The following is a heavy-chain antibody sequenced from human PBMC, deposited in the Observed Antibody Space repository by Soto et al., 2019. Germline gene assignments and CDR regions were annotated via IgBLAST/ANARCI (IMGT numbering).Heavy chain of an antibody. Sequence: SETLSLTCAVSGGSISSRNWWSWVRQPPGKGLEWVGEVYHRGSTNFNPSLKSRLTISLDKSKNQFFLKLSSVTAADTAVYYCASKFCELLGDAFYFWSQRTMDIVSS. D-gene: IGHD3-10*01. CDR3: ASKFCELLGDAFYF. V-gene: IGHV4-4*02. CDR1: GGSISSRNW. CDR2: VYHRGST. J-gene: IGHJ3*01.